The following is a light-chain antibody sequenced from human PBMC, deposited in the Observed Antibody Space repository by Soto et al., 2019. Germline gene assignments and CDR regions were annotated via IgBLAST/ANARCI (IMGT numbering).Light chain of an antibody. J-gene: IGKJ4*01. CDR1: LSVGSY. CDR2: DAS. CDR3: QQRSSWPLT. Sequence: EIVLTQSPATLSLSPGERATLSCMASLSVGSYLAWYQQRPGQTPRLLIYDASNRAPGIPARFSGSGSGTDFTLTISSLEPEDFAVYYCQQRSSWPLTFGGGTKVEI. V-gene: IGKV3-11*01.